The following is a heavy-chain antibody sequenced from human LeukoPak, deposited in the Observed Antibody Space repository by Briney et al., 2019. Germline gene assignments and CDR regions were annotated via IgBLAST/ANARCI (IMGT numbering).Heavy chain of an antibody. V-gene: IGHV3-23*01. CDR3: AKGAMIQLWLEYYFDY. CDR2: ISGSGGST. D-gene: IGHD5-18*01. Sequence: PGGSLRLSCAASGFTSSSYAMSWVRQAPGKGLEWVSAISGSGGSTYYADSVKGRFTISRDNSKNTLYLQMNSLRAEDTAVYYCAKGAMIQLWLEYYFDYWGQGTLVTVSS. CDR1: GFTSSSYA. J-gene: IGHJ4*02.